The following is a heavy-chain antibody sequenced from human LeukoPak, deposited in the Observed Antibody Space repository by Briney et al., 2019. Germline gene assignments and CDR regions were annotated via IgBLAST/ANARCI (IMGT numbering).Heavy chain of an antibody. Sequence: SETLSLTCTVSGDSISSGSYYWSWIRQPAGKGLEWIGYIYYSGSTNYNPSLKSRVTISVDTSKNQFSLKLSSVTAADTAVYYCARSGYPNWFDPWGQGTLVTVSS. J-gene: IGHJ5*02. V-gene: IGHV4-61*10. CDR2: IYYSGST. CDR3: ARSGYPNWFDP. CDR1: GDSISSGSYY. D-gene: IGHD3-22*01.